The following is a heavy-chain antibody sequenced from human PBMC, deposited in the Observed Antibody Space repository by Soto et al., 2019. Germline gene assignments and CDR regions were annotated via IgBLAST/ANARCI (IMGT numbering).Heavy chain of an antibody. D-gene: IGHD6-13*01. J-gene: IGHJ3*01. Sequence: PGGSLRLSCAASGFTFSSFAMSWVRQAPGKGLEWVSAISGSGGGTYYADSVKGRVTISRDNSKNTLYLQMNSLRAEDTAVYYCAQLGVAGTYDAFDVWGRGAMVTVSS. CDR2: ISGSGGGT. V-gene: IGHV3-23*01. CDR1: GFTFSSFA. CDR3: AQLGVAGTYDAFDV.